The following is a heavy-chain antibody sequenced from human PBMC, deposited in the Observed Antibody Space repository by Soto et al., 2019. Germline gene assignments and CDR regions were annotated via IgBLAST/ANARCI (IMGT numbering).Heavy chain of an antibody. Sequence: GSLRLSCSASGFTFSSYAIHWVRQAPGKGLEYVSAISSNGGSTYYADSVKGRFTISRDNSKNTLYLQMSSLRAEDTAVYYRSLIAVAETIYYYGMDVWGQGTTVTVSS. D-gene: IGHD6-19*01. V-gene: IGHV3-64D*08. J-gene: IGHJ6*02. CDR1: GFTFSSYA. CDR3: SLIAVAETIYYYGMDV. CDR2: ISSNGGST.